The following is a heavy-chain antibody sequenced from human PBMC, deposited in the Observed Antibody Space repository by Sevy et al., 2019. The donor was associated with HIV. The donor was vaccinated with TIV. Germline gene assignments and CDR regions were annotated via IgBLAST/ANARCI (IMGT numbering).Heavy chain of an antibody. V-gene: IGHV4-59*08. CDR3: ARRNDFDI. CDR1: GGSINSDH. CDR2: VYYTGGT. Sequence: SETLSLTCTVSGGSINSDHWNWIRQPPGKGLEWIGYVYYTGGTNYNPSLTNRVTISVDRTKNQFSLKLTSVTAADMAVYYCARRNDFDIWGQGTMVTVSS. J-gene: IGHJ3*02.